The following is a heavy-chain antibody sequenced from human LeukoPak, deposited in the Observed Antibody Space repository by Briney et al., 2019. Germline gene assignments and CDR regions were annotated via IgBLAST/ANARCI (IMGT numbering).Heavy chain of an antibody. J-gene: IGHJ4*02. CDR3: ASLYGSGSYHTDY. V-gene: IGHV4-39*01. CDR1: GGSISSSSYY. D-gene: IGHD3-10*01. Sequence: SETLSLTCTVSGGSISSSSYYWGWIRQPPGKGLEWIGSIYYSGSTYYNPSLKSRVTISVDTSKNQFSLKLSSVTAADTAVYYCASLYGSGSYHTDYWGQGTLVTVSS. CDR2: IYYSGST.